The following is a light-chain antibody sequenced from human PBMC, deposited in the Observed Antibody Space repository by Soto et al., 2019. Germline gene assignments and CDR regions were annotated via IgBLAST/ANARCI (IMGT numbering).Light chain of an antibody. J-gene: IGLJ3*02. CDR1: SSNVGCNA. CDR2: GNS. V-gene: IGLV1-47*02. Sequence: QSVLTQPPSASGAPGQRVTLSCIGGSSNVGCNAVNWYQQLPGAAPKLLIHGNSQRPSGVPDRFSGSKSGTSASLAIIGLRAEDEAHYYCAAWDDSLRGVVFGGGTKLTVL. CDR3: AAWDDSLRGVV.